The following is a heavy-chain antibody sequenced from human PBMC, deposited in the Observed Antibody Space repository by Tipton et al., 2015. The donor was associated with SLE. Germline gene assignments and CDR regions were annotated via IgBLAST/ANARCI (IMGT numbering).Heavy chain of an antibody. CDR2: VHYSGTT. J-gene: IGHJ5*02. V-gene: IGHV4-59*08. Sequence: TLSLTCTVSRGSITSYYWSWIRQPPGKGLEWIAYVHYSGTTSYNPSLRSRVTISIDTSESQFSLKLRSVTAADTAVYYCARHPDFWSGQRWFDPWGQGTLVTVSS. D-gene: IGHD3-3*01. CDR1: RGSITSYY. CDR3: ARHPDFWSGQRWFDP.